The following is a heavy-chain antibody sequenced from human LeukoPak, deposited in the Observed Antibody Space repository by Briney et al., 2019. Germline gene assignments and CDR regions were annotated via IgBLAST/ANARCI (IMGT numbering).Heavy chain of an antibody. CDR1: GYTFTSYG. D-gene: IGHD6-6*01. J-gene: IGHJ4*02. CDR2: ISAYNGNT. Sequence: ASVKVSCKASGYTFTSYGISWVRQAPGEGVEWMGWISAYNGNTNYAQKLQGRVTMTTDTSTSTAYMELRSLRSDDTAVYYCARDRIAARGAPSDYWGQGTLVTVSS. CDR3: ARDRIAARGAPSDY. V-gene: IGHV1-18*01.